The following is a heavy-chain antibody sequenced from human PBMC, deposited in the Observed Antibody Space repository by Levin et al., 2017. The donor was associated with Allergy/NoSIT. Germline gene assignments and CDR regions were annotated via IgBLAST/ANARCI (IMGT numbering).Heavy chain of an antibody. J-gene: IGHJ6*02. D-gene: IGHD2-2*01. V-gene: IGHV3-30*18. CDR2: ISYDRKKI. CDR1: GFIFSSYG. CDR3: AKDRSTNYGLDA. Sequence: QSGGSLRLSCAASGFIFSSYGMQWVRQAPGKGLQWVALISYDRKKIYYADSVKGRFTISRDDSKNTLFLHMNSLRAEDTAVYFCAKDRSTNYGLDAWGPGTTVTVSS.